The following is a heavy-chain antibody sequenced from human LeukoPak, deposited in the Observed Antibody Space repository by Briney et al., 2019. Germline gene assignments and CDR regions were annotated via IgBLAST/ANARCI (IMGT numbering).Heavy chain of an antibody. CDR2: INPYSGDT. D-gene: IGHD3-9*01. Sequence: ASVKVSCKASGYTFTGYFMHWVRRAPGQGLEWMGWINPYSGDTEYAQKFRGRVTMTRDTSTSTVYMELSSLRSEDTAVYYCARGSFDWLLFDYWGQGTLVTVSS. V-gene: IGHV1-2*02. CDR3: ARGSFDWLLFDY. CDR1: GYTFTGYF. J-gene: IGHJ4*02.